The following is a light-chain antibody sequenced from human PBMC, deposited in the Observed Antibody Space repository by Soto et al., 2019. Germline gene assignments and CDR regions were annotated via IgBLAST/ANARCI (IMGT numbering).Light chain of an antibody. CDR1: GGSVASNN. Sequence: NFMLTQPHSVSQSPGKTVTISCTSSGGSVASNNVQWYQQRPGSAPTTVIYEDDQRPSGVPDRFSGSIDSSSNSASLTISGLKPEVEADYYCQSYDNNNPVVFGGGTKLTVL. V-gene: IGLV6-57*02. CDR2: EDD. J-gene: IGLJ2*01. CDR3: QSYDNNNPVV.